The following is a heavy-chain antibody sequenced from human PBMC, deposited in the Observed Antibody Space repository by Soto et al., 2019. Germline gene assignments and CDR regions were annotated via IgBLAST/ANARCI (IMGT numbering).Heavy chain of an antibody. CDR2: INHSGST. D-gene: IGHD1-26*01. V-gene: IGHV4-34*01. J-gene: IGHJ3*02. CDR3: ARGGLIVGATRPDAFDI. Sequence: QVQLQQWGAGLLKPSETLSLTCAVYGGSFSGYYWSWIRQPPGKGLEWIGEINHSGSTNYNPSLKRRVTISVDTSKNQFSLKLSSVTAADTAVYYCARGGLIVGATRPDAFDIWGQGTMVTVSS. CDR1: GGSFSGYY.